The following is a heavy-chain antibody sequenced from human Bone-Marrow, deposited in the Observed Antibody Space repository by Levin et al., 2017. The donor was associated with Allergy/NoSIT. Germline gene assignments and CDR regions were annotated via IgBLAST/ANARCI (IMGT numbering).Heavy chain of an antibody. CDR1: GFSVSTSGMS. CDR3: ARMVRGVIAAFDI. D-gene: IGHD3-10*01. V-gene: IGHV2-70*01. CDR2: VDWDDDQ. J-gene: IGHJ3*02. Sequence: SQTLSLTCTVSGFSVSTSGMSVGWIRQPPGKALEWLALVDWDDDQYYNTSLKTRLTISKDTSKNQVVLTMTNMDPADTATYYCARMVRGVIAAFDIWGQGTMLIVSS.